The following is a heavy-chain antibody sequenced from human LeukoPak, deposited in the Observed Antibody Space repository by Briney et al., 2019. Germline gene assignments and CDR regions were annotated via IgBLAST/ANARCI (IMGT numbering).Heavy chain of an antibody. CDR3: AREWALIGDIVVVPSEDY. J-gene: IGHJ4*02. Sequence: ASVKVSCKASGYTFTSYGISWVRQAPGQGLEWMGWISAYNGNTNYAQKLQGRVTMTTDTSTSTAYMELRSLRSDDTAVYYCAREWALIGDIVVVPSEDYWGQGTLVTVSS. D-gene: IGHD2-2*01. CDR1: GYTFTSYG. V-gene: IGHV1-18*01. CDR2: ISAYNGNT.